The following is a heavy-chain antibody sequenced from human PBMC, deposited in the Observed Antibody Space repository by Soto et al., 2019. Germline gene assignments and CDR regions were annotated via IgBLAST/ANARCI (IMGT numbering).Heavy chain of an antibody. CDR2: INPTGGNT. V-gene: IGHV1-46*01. CDR1: GYTFTSYY. J-gene: IGHJ6*03. Sequence: ASVKVSCKASGYTFTSYYMHWVRQAPGQGLEWMGIINPTGGNTGYAQKFKGRVTMTRNTSISTDYMELSSLRSEDTAVYYCVRALKYSSPYGRNYYYMDVRGKGTTVTVSS. CDR3: VRALKYSSPYGRNYYYMDV. D-gene: IGHD6-6*01.